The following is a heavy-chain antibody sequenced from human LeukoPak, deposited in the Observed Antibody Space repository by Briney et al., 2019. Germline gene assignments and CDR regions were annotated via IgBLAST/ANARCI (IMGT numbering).Heavy chain of an antibody. J-gene: IGHJ2*01. Sequence: GGSLRLSCAASGVTLSDVWMSWVRQVPGKGVEWIGRIKRKIDGGTTDYPATVKGRFTISRYNSKNTMYLQMNKLKVEDTAVYSCATGGHYFDLWGRGTLVTVSS. V-gene: IGHV3-15*01. CDR3: ATGGHYFDL. CDR1: GVTLSDVW. D-gene: IGHD3-10*01. CDR2: IKRKIDGGTT.